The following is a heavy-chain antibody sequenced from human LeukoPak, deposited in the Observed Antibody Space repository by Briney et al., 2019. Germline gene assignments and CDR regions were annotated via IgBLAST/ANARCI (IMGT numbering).Heavy chain of an antibody. CDR1: GGTFSSYA. V-gene: IGHV1-69*04. Sequence: SVKVSCKTSGGTFSSYAISWVRQAPGQGLEWMGRIIPILGIANYAQKFQGRVTITADKSTSTAYMELSSLRSEDTAVYYCARVVGWLHKLGDAFDIWGQGTMVTVSS. CDR3: ARVVGWLHKLGDAFDI. J-gene: IGHJ3*02. D-gene: IGHD5-12*01. CDR2: IIPILGIA.